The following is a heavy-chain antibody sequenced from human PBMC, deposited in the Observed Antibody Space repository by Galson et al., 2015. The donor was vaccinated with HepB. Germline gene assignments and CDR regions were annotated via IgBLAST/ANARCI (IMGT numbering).Heavy chain of an antibody. CDR2: INPSGGST. Sequence: SVKVSCKASGYTFTSYYMHWVRQAPGQGLEWMGIINPSGGSTSYAQKFQGRVTMTRDTSTSTVYMELSSLRSEDTAVYYCALNWGVVTGGYWGQGTLVTVSS. D-gene: IGHD2-21*02. CDR3: ALNWGVVTGGY. J-gene: IGHJ4*02. V-gene: IGHV1-46*03. CDR1: GYTFTSYY.